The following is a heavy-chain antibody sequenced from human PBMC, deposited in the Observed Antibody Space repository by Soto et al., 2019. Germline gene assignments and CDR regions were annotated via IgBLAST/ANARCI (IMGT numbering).Heavy chain of an antibody. V-gene: IGHV4-31*03. CDR2: NYYSGST. CDR1: GGSISSGGYY. J-gene: IGHJ4*02. D-gene: IGHD6-13*01. CDR3: ARGYRQSGYSSSWVFDY. Sequence: QVQLQESGPGLVKPSQTLSLTCTVSGGSISSGGYYWNWIRQHPGKGLEWIGYNYYSGSTYYNPSLRSRVTISADTSENQFSLKLSSVTAADTAVYFWARGYRQSGYSSSWVFDYWGQGTLVNVSS.